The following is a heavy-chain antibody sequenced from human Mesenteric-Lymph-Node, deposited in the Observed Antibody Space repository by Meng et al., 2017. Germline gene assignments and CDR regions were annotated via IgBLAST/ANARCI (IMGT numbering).Heavy chain of an antibody. CDR3: AKNQKSSGWYDYFDY. J-gene: IGHJ4*02. CDR1: GFTFSNSD. CDR2: ISYDGSTQ. Sequence: QVQLVESGGGVVLPGGSLRFSRVASGFTFSNSDMHWVRQAPGKGLEWVAVISYDGSTQYSTDFVKGRFTISRDNSENTLYLQMNSLRPEDTAVYYCAKNQKSSGWYDYFDYWGQGTLVTVSS. D-gene: IGHD6-19*01. V-gene: IGHV3-30*18.